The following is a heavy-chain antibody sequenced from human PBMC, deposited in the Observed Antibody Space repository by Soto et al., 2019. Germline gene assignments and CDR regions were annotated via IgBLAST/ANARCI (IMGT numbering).Heavy chain of an antibody. D-gene: IGHD3-3*01. V-gene: IGHV4-39*01. CDR2: IYYSGST. CDR1: GGSISSSSYY. J-gene: IGHJ4*02. CDR3: ARRYLRGNDYFDY. Sequence: QLQLQESGPGLVKPSETLSLTCTVSGGSISSSSYYWGWFRQPPGKGLVWIGSIYYSGSTYYNPSLKSRVTISVDTSKNQFSLKLSSVTAADTAVYYCARRYLRGNDYFDYWGQGTLVTVSS.